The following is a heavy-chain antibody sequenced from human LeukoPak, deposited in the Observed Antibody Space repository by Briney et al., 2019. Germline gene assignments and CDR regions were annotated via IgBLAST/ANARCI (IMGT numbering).Heavy chain of an antibody. CDR2: IIPIFGTA. CDR3: ARDKTDIVVVPAASTYYYYGMDV. J-gene: IGHJ6*02. V-gene: IGHV1-69*13. D-gene: IGHD2-2*01. Sequence: EASVKVSCKASGGTFSSYAISWVRQAPGQGLEWMGGIIPIFGTANYAQKFQGRVTITADESTSTAYMELSSLRSEDTAVYYCARDKTDIVVVPAASTYYYYGMDVWGQGTTVTVSS. CDR1: GGTFSSYA.